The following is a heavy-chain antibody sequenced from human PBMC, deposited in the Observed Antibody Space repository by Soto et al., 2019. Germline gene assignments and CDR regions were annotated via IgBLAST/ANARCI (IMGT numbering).Heavy chain of an antibody. CDR3: AKENDLDRDGPFDY. J-gene: IGHJ4*02. Sequence: EVQLVESGGGSVQPGRSLRLSCAASGFSFDDYGMHWVRQGPGKGLEWVSGISWNSGDIYYADSVKGRFTISRDNAKRSPYLQMNSLRTEDTALYYCAKENDLDRDGPFDYWGQGILVTVSS. CDR1: GFSFDDYG. D-gene: IGHD2-2*03. V-gene: IGHV3-9*01. CDR2: ISWNSGDI.